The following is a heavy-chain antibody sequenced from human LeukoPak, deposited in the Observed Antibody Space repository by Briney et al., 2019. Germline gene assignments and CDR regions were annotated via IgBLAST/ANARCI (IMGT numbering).Heavy chain of an antibody. V-gene: IGHV4-34*01. CDR2: INHRGIA. D-gene: IGHD3-10*01. CDR1: GGSFSGYY. J-gene: IGHJ4*02. CDR3: ARGSITMPAAPFDY. Sequence: SETLSLTCAVYGGSFSGYYWTWIRQTPGEGLEWLGEINHRGIANYNPPLKSRVTMSVGTFKTEFSLRLTTVTAADTAVYYCARGSITMPAAPFDYWGQGTLVTVSS.